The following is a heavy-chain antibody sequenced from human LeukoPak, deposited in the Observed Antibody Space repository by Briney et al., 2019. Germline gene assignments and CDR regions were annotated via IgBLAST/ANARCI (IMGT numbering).Heavy chain of an antibody. Sequence: PGGSLRLSCAASGFTFSDHYMDWVRQAPGKGLEWVGRTRNKANSYTTEYAASVKGRFTISRDDSKNSLYLQMNSLKTEDTAVYYCARATGSYDSSGYYQFYYFDYWGQGTLVTVSS. V-gene: IGHV3-72*01. CDR2: TRNKANSYTT. D-gene: IGHD3-22*01. J-gene: IGHJ4*02. CDR3: ARATGSYDSSGYYQFYYFDY. CDR1: GFTFSDHY.